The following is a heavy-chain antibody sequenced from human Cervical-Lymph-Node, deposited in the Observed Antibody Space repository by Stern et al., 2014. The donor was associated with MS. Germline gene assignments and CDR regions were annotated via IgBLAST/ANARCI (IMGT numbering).Heavy chain of an antibody. V-gene: IGHV5-51*01. Sequence: VQLVQSGAEVKKPGESLKISCQVSGYNFTVYWIGWVRQTPGKGLEWVVIIYRPDSETRYSPSFQGQVSRSVDKSVSTAYLQWSSLKTSDTALYFCARHTGDYAFDYWGQGTLVIVSS. D-gene: IGHD4-17*01. CDR3: ARHTGDYAFDY. CDR1: GYNFTVYW. J-gene: IGHJ4*02. CDR2: IYRPDSET.